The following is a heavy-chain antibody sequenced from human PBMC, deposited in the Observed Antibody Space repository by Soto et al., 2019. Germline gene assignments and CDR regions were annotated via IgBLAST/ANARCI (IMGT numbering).Heavy chain of an antibody. V-gene: IGHV3-48*01. J-gene: IGHJ6*03. CDR1: GFTFSSYS. CDR3: ARDSSAGTIYYYYYYMDV. Sequence: GGSLRLSCAASGFTFSSYSMNWVRQAPGKGLEWVSYISSSSSTIYYADSVKGRFTISRDNAKNSLYLQMNSLRAEDTAVYYCARDSSAGTIYYYYYYMDVWGKGTTVTVSS. CDR2: ISSSSSTI. D-gene: IGHD1-1*01.